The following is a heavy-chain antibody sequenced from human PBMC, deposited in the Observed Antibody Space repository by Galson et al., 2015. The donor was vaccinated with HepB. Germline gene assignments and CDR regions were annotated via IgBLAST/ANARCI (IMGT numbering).Heavy chain of an antibody. CDR1: GYTFTIYA. J-gene: IGHJ4*02. Sequence: SVRVSCAASGYTFTIYAMHWVRQAPGKGLEFVSSISSSGRTTDYAKSVKGRFTMSRDNSKDMLYLQLGSLRAEDVATYYCASHSCGSFVYWGQGTLVTVSS. CDR2: ISSSGRTT. D-gene: IGHD2-2*01. CDR3: ASHSCGSFVY. V-gene: IGHV3-64*01.